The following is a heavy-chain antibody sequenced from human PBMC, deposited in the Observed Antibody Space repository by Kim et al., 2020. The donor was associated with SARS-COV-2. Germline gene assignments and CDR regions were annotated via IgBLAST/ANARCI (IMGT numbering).Heavy chain of an antibody. CDR1: FLIFYISA. CDR2: ISYDGLNK. CDR3: ARCNYHASVSLSDDYNGMYV. Sequence: SLILSFSASFLIFYISAINWVLQAPFNFLDFFSFISYDGLNKDYAYSFKVRFTISRDNSNSTLYLQINSLRVEDTAVYCCARCNYHASVSLSDDYNGMYVWGQGTKVTVS. D-gene: IGHD3-10*01. V-gene: IGHV3-30-3*01. J-gene: IGHJ6*02.